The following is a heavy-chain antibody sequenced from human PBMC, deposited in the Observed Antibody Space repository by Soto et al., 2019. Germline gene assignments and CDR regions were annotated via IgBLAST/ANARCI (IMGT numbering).Heavy chain of an antibody. D-gene: IGHD3-3*01. CDR3: AKSGKGYDFWSGYLKSIDY. Sequence: PGGSLRLSCAASGFTFSSYAMSWVRQAPGKGLEWVSAISGSGGSTYYADSVKGRFTISRDNSKNTLYLQMNSLRAEDTAVYYCAKSGKGYDFWSGYLKSIDYWGQGTLVTVSS. CDR2: ISGSGGST. V-gene: IGHV3-23*01. J-gene: IGHJ4*02. CDR1: GFTFSSYA.